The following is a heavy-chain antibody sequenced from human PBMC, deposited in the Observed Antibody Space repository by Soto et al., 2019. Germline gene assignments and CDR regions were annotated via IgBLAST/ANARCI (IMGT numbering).Heavy chain of an antibody. D-gene: IGHD4-17*01. CDR2: ISSNGGST. Sequence: GGSLRLSCAASGFTFSSYAMHWVRQAPGKGLEYVSAISSNGGSTYYANSVKGRFTISRDNSKNTLYLQMGSLRAEDMAVYYCARYQRYDYGDSTKYYYYYGMDVWGQGTTVTVSS. V-gene: IGHV3-64*01. CDR1: GFTFSSYA. CDR3: ARYQRYDYGDSTKYYYYYGMDV. J-gene: IGHJ6*02.